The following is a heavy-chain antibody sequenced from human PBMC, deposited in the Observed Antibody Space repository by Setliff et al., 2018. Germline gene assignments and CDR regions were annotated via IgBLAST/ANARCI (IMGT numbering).Heavy chain of an antibody. V-gene: IGHV4-39*01. CDR1: GDSISSSSYY. J-gene: IGHJ4*02. D-gene: IGHD1-1*01. Sequence: SETLSLTCSVSGDSISSSSYYWGWIRQPPGKGLEWIGRIYYRGDTYYNASLKSRLTLSVDTSKNQVSLNLRSVTAADTAVYYCARTGTYRYFDYWGQGTQVTVSS. CDR3: ARTGTYRYFDY. CDR2: IYYRGDT.